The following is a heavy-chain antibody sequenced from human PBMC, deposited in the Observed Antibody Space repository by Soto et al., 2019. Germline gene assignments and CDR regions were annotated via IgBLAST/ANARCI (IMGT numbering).Heavy chain of an antibody. CDR2: INTGNGNT. V-gene: IGHV1-3*04. Sequence: QVKLVQSGAEVKKSGASVKVSCKAAGITYTTYAIHWVRQAPGQGLEWMGWINTGNGNTRYSQRFQGRVTLTTDTSANTAYMDLSSLTSEDTAVYYCARAISGYVTWGQGTLITVSS. D-gene: IGHD5-12*01. CDR3: ARAISGYVT. CDR1: GITYTTYA. J-gene: IGHJ5*02.